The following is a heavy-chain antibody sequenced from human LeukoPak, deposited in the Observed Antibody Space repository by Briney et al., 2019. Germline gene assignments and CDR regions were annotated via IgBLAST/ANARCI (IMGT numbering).Heavy chain of an antibody. V-gene: IGHV3-23*01. D-gene: IGHD6-19*01. Sequence: PGGSLRLSCAASGFTFSSYAMSWVRQAPGKGLEWVSAISGSGGRTYYADPVKGRFTISRDNSKNTLYLQLNSLRAEDTAVYYCAKDTPDDIAVAAPYFDYWGQGTLVTVSS. CDR3: AKDTPDDIAVAAPYFDY. CDR1: GFTFSSYA. CDR2: ISGSGGRT. J-gene: IGHJ4*02.